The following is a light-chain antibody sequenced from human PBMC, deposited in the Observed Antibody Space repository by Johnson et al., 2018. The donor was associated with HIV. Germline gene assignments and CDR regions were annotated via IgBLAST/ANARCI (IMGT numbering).Light chain of an antibody. CDR3: GTWDSGLSGGLYL. CDR2: ENN. CDR1: SSNVGNNY. V-gene: IGLV1-51*02. Sequence: QSVLTQPPSVSAAPGQNVAIYCSGSSSNVGNNYVSWYQQLPGTAPKLLIYENNKRPSGIPDRFSGSKSGTSATLGITGLQTGDEADYYCGTWDSGLSGGLYLFGPGTKVTVL. J-gene: IGLJ1*01.